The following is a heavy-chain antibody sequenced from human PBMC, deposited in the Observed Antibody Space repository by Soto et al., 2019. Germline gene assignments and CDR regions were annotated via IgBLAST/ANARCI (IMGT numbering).Heavy chain of an antibody. V-gene: IGHV4-31*03. CDR2: IYYSGST. CDR1: GGSISSGGYY. CDR3: ARYYDSSVRLFDY. J-gene: IGHJ4*02. D-gene: IGHD3-22*01. Sequence: QVQLQESGPGLVKPSQTLSLTCTVSGGSISSGGYYWSWIRQHPGKGLEWIGYIYYSGSTYYNPSLKSRVTISVETSKNQFSLKLSSVTAADTAVYYCARYYDSSVRLFDYWGQGTLVTVSS.